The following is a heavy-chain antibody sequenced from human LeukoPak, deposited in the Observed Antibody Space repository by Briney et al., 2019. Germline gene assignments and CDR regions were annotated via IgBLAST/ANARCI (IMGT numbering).Heavy chain of an antibody. CDR1: GGTFSSYA. Sequence: KVSCKASGGTFSSYAISWVRQAPGQGLEWMGRIIPIFGIANYAQKFQGRVTITADKSTSTAYMELSSLRSEDTAVYYCARGGSTMIVVVPYFDYWGQGTLVTVSS. J-gene: IGHJ4*02. V-gene: IGHV1-69*04. D-gene: IGHD3-22*01. CDR3: ARGGSTMIVVVPYFDY. CDR2: IIPIFGIA.